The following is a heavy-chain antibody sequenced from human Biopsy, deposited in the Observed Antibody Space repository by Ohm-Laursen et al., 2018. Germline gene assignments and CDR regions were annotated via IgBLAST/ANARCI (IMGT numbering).Heavy chain of an antibody. CDR1: GGSISSYS. CDR2: VYYSGST. CDR3: GRREVVITHDAFDI. J-gene: IGHJ3*02. D-gene: IGHD3-22*01. V-gene: IGHV4-59*08. Sequence: GTLSLTCTVSGGSISSYSWTWIRQPPGKGLEWIGVVYYSGSTNRNPSLKSRVTILVDTSKNQFSLKLNSVPAADTAVYYCGRREVVITHDAFDIWGQGTMVTVSS.